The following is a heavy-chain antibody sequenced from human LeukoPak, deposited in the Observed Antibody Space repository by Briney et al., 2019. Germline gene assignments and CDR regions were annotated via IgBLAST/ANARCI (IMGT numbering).Heavy chain of an antibody. CDR2: IKSKTDGGTT. CDR1: GFTFSNAW. D-gene: IGHD3-9*01. J-gene: IGHJ4*02. Sequence: GGSLRLSCTASGFTFSNAWMSWVRQAPGKGLEWVGRIKSKTDGGTTDYAAPVKGRFTISRDDSKSTLYLQMNSLKTEDTAVYYCTTGTLNYDVLTGYFSYYFDYWGQGTLVTVSS. CDR3: TTGTLNYDVLTGYFSYYFDY. V-gene: IGHV3-15*01.